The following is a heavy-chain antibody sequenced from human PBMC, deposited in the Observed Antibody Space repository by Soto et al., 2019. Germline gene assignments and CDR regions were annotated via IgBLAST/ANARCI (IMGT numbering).Heavy chain of an antibody. CDR1: GFLFNEYA. D-gene: IGHD3-10*01. CDR3: AKDIRGVSAAGFDA. J-gene: IGHJ4*02. CDR2: ISYNSDSR. V-gene: IGHV3-9*01. Sequence: EVQLVESGGGSVQPGMSLRLACSTSGFLFNEYAMHWVRQAPGKGLEWVAGISYNSDSRDYGESVRGRFTIFRDNTKNSVYLQMKRLRFEDKAFYYCAKDIRGVSAAGFDAWGQGTLVTVSS.